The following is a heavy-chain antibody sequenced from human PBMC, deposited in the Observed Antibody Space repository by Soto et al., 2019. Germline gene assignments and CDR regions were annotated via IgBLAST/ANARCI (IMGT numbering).Heavy chain of an antibody. V-gene: IGHV3-30-3*01. J-gene: IGHJ3*02. Sequence: GSLRLSCAASGLTFSNYAIHWVRQAPGKGLEWVTVISYDGNHKNYADSVKGRFTISRDDSRYTVYLQMSSLKTEDTAVYYCATNNFDIWGQGTKVTVS. CDR1: GLTFSNYA. CDR3: ATNNFDI. CDR2: ISYDGNHK.